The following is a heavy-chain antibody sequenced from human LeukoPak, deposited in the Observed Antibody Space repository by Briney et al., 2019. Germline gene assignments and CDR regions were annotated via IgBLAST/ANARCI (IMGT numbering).Heavy chain of an antibody. Sequence: GGSLRLSCAASGFTFGTYAMNWVRQAPGKGLEWVSSISRSGRDIYYADSVRGRFTISRDNSRNTLYLQMNSLRAEDTAVYYCAKTTGGNAYDYIDYWGQGTLVTVSS. CDR2: ISRSGRDI. D-gene: IGHD5-12*01. J-gene: IGHJ4*02. CDR1: GFTFGTYA. CDR3: AKTTGGNAYDYIDY. V-gene: IGHV3-21*04.